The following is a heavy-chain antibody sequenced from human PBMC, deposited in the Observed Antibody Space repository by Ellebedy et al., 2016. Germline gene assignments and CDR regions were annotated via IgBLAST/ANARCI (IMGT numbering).Heavy chain of an antibody. CDR1: GFSFTRYA. J-gene: IGHJ6*03. D-gene: IGHD2-2*01. V-gene: IGHV3-30-3*01. CDR3: SRARECSDTTCSRTWGFYYYYMDV. Sequence: GGSLRLSXAASGFSFTRYAMSWVRQVPGKGLEWVAVISPDGSNKYYADSVKGRFTISRDNSKNTLFLQMNSLSAEDTSVYSCSRARECSDTTCSRTWGFYYYYMDVWGKGTTVTVSS. CDR2: ISPDGSNK.